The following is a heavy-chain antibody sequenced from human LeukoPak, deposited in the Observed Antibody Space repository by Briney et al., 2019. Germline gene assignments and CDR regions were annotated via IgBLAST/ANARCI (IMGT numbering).Heavy chain of an antibody. CDR2: INPNSGGK. J-gene: IGHJ3*02. D-gene: IGHD6-19*01. CDR1: VYIVTGYY. V-gene: IGHV1-2*02. Sequence: SVNVSYKASVYIVTGYYMLLVRQAPGPGQEWRGWINPNSGGKNYAQKFQGRVTMARDTSISTAFMELSSLRSDDTAVYYCARNWMRIAVAGTKVGHVFDMGGEGTMVTVS. CDR3: ARNWMRIAVAGTKVGHVFDM.